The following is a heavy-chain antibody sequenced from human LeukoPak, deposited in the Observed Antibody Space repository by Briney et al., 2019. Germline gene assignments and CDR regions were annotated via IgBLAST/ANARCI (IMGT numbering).Heavy chain of an antibody. CDR2: INPGGSST. J-gene: IGHJ4*02. Sequence: GGSLRLSCAASGLTFSNYWMHWVRQVPGKGLVWVSRINPGGSSTTYADSVKGRFTISRDNAKNTLYLQMNSLRAEDTAVYYCARSNQADDYWGQGTLVTVSS. D-gene: IGHD4-11*01. V-gene: IGHV3-74*01. CDR3: ARSNQADDY. CDR1: GLTFSNYW.